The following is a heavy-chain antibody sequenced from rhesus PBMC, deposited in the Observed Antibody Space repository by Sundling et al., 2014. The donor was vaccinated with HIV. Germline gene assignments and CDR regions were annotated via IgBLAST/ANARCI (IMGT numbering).Heavy chain of an antibody. CDR3: GVGVIVTAPIDY. J-gene: IGHJ4*01. V-gene: IGHV3S42*01. CDR1: IRLQCLW. CDR2: SYRGGGTT. Sequence: EVQLVETGGGLVQPGGVPETLLCSLWIRLQCLWHELGPPGSREGARVGLSYSYRGGGTTYYADSVKGRFTVSRDNSKNTVSLQMNSLRAEDTAFYYCGVGVIVTAPIDYWGQGVLVTVSS. D-gene: IGHD2-15*01.